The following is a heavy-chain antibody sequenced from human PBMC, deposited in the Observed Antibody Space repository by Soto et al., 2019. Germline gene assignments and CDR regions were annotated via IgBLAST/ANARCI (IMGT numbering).Heavy chain of an antibody. CDR2: INPKNGDK. CDR3: AGEAGGSNIAAVLLDP. CDR1: GGTVSSCA. D-gene: IGHD3-3*02. V-gene: IGHV1-2*02. J-gene: IGHJ5*02. Sequence: ASVKFCCKPCGGTVSSCALSWVRQAPGQGVEWMGWINPKNGDKNYAQKFQDRVTMTRDTSISTVYIELSRLTSDDTAVYYCAGEAGGSNIAAVLLDPWGQGTLVTSPQ.